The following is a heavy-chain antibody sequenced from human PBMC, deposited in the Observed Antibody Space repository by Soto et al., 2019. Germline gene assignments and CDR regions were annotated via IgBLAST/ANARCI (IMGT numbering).Heavy chain of an antibody. CDR1: GYTFNGYY. J-gene: IGHJ5*02. V-gene: IGHV1-2*04. CDR3: ARDISKRLELRGVWFDP. CDR2: INPNSGGT. D-gene: IGHD1-7*01. Sequence: ASVKVSCKASGYTFNGYYMHWVRQAPGQGLEWMGWINPNSGGTNYAQKFQGWITMTRDTSISTAYMELSRLRSDDTAVYYFARDISKRLELRGVWFDPWGQGTLVTVSS.